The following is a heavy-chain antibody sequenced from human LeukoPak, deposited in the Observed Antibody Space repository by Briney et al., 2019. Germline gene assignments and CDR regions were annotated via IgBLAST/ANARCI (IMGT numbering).Heavy chain of an antibody. CDR3: ARLMAPSYATPGDY. J-gene: IGHJ4*02. CDR2: IYHSGST. D-gene: IGHD2-8*01. V-gene: IGHV4-4*02. Sequence: GSLRLSCAASGFSFNSDWMDWVRQPPGKGLEWIGEIYHSGSTNYNPSLKSRVTISVDKSKNQFSLKLSSVTAADTAVYYCARLMAPSYATPGDYWGQGTLVTVSS. CDR1: GFSFNSDW.